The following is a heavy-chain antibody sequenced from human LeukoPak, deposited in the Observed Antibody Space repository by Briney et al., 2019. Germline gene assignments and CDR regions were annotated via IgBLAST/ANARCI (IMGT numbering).Heavy chain of an antibody. CDR2: ISWNSGSI. J-gene: IGHJ4*02. CDR3: ARDFPDY. V-gene: IGHV3-9*01. Sequence: GRSLRLSCAASGFTFDDYAMHWVRQAPGKGLEWVSGISWNSGSIGYADSVKGRFTISRDNAKNSLYLQMNSLRAEDTAVYYCARDFPDYWGQGTLVTVSS. CDR1: GFTFDDYA.